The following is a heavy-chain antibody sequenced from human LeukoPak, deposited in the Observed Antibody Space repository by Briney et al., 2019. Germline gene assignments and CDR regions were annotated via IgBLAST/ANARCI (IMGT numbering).Heavy chain of an antibody. CDR1: GFTFSTYW. CDR3: ARHLNYYLDY. V-gene: IGHV3-74*01. D-gene: IGHD3-10*01. CDR2: ISSDGSIT. J-gene: IGHJ4*02. Sequence: PGGSLRLSCAASGFTFSTYWMHWVRQAPGKGLVWVSRISSDGSITGYADSVKGRFTISRDNAKNTLYLQMNSPRAEDTAVYYCARHLNYYLDYWGQGTLVTVSS.